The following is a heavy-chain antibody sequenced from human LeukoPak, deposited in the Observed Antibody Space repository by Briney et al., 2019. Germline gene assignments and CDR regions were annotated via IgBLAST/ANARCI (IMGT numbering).Heavy chain of an antibody. J-gene: IGHJ6*03. CDR3: ARDPWVPGVSGSYYYYYYYYMDV. V-gene: IGHV3-7*01. CDR2: IKQDGSEK. CDR1: GFTFSSYW. Sequence: PGGSLRLSCAASGFTFSSYWMSWVRQAPGKGLEWVANIKQDGSEKYYVDSVKGRFTISRDNAKNSLYLQMNSLRAEDTAVYYCARDPWVPGVSGSYYYYYYYYMDVWGKGTTVTVSS. D-gene: IGHD3-10*01.